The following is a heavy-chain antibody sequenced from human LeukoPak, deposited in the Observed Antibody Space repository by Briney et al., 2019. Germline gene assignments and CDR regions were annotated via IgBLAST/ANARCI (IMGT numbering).Heavy chain of an antibody. CDR2: IYHRGST. Sequence: SETLSLTCTVSGYSISSGYYWGWIRQPPGKGLEWIGSIYHRGSTYYNPSLKSRVTISVDTSKNQFSLKLSSVTAADTAVYYCARVLRYFDHWGQGTLVTVSS. V-gene: IGHV4-38-2*02. J-gene: IGHJ4*02. CDR1: GYSISSGYY. CDR3: ARVLRYFDH. D-gene: IGHD3-9*01.